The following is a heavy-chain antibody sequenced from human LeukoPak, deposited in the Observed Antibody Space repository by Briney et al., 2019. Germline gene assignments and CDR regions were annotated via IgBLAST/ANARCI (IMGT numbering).Heavy chain of an antibody. J-gene: IGHJ3*02. D-gene: IGHD3-22*01. CDR2: INSDGSST. V-gene: IGHV3-74*01. Sequence: PGGSLRLSCAASGFTFSSYWMHWVRQAPGKGLVWVSRINSDGSSTSYADSVKGRFTISRDNAKNTLYLQMNSLRAEDTAVYYCAREVPYYYDSSGLGSAFDIWGQGTMVTVSS. CDR1: GFTFSSYW. CDR3: AREVPYYYDSSGLGSAFDI.